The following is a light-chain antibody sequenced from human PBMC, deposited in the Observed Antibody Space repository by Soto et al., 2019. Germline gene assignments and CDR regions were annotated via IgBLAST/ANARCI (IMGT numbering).Light chain of an antibody. CDR3: GTWDSSLFAV. J-gene: IGLJ7*01. CDR1: SSNIGNNY. CDR2: ENN. Sequence: QSVLTQPPSVSAAPGQKVTISCSGSSSNIGNNYVSWYQQLPGTAPKLLIYENNKRPSGIPDRFSGSKSGTSATLGITGLQTGDEADYYCGTWDSSLFAVFGGGTKLTVL. V-gene: IGLV1-51*02.